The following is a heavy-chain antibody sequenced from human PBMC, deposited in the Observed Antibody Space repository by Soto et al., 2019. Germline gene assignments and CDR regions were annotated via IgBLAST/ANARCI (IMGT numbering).Heavy chain of an antibody. CDR2: IYYSGGT. CDR3: ARSAPRGYSYGPFDH. J-gene: IGHJ4*02. D-gene: IGHD5-18*01. Sequence: QVQLQESGPGLVKPSQTLSLTCTVSGGSISSGGYYWSWIRQHPGKGLEWIGYIYYSGGTYYNPSLKSRVTISVDTSKNQFSLKLSSVTAADTAVYYCARSAPRGYSYGPFDHWGQGTLVTVSS. CDR1: GGSISSGGYY. V-gene: IGHV4-31*03.